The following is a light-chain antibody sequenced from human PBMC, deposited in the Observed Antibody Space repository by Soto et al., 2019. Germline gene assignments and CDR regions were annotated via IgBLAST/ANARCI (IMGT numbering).Light chain of an antibody. CDR3: QRYGGSPPVT. Sequence: EVVLTQSPRTLSLSPGERATLSCRASQSFSSSNLAWYQHKPGQPPKLIVYSASRKATGIPDRFSGSGSGTDFTLTISRLEREDFALYYCQRYGGSPPVTFGGGTKVDIK. CDR2: SAS. V-gene: IGKV3-20*01. CDR1: QSFSSSN. J-gene: IGKJ4*01.